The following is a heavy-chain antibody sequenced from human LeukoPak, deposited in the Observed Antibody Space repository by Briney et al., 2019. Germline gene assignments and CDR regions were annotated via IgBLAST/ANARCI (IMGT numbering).Heavy chain of an antibody. D-gene: IGHD3-10*01. V-gene: IGHV4-59*12. CDR3: ARDSSYGSGSYDYFDY. CDR2: IYYTGST. Sequence: PSETLSLTCTVSGGSISSYYWSWIRQPPGKGLEWIGYIYYTGSTNYNPSLKSRITISVDTSKNQFSLKLSSVTAADTAVYYCARDSSYGSGSYDYFDYWGQGTLVTVSS. J-gene: IGHJ4*02. CDR1: GGSISSYY.